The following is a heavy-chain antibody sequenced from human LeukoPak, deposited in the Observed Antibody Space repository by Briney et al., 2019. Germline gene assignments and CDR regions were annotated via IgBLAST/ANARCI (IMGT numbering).Heavy chain of an antibody. CDR1: GGTFSSYA. CDR3: ARDDTYYYGSGSYYPIVTPLLAN. J-gene: IGHJ4*02. CDR2: IIPIFGTA. V-gene: IGHV1-69*06. D-gene: IGHD3-10*01. Sequence: ASVKVSCKASGGTFSSYAISWVRQAPGQGLEWMGGIIPIFGTANYAQKFQGRVTITADKSTSTAYMELSSLRSDDTAVYYCARDDTYYYGSGSYYPIVTPLLANWGQGTLVTVSS.